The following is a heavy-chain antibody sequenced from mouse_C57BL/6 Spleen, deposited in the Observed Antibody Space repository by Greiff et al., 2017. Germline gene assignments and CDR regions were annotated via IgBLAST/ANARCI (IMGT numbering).Heavy chain of an antibody. CDR2: IDPSDSYT. J-gene: IGHJ3*01. V-gene: IGHV1-50*01. D-gene: IGHD1-1*01. CDR3: ASITTVVAPSAY. CDR1: GYTFTSYW. Sequence: QVQLQQSGAELVKPGASVKLSCKASGYTFTSYWMQWVKQRPGQGLEWIGEIDPSDSYTNYNQKFKGKATLTVDTSSSTAYMQLSSLTSEDSAVYYCASITTVVAPSAYWGQGTLVTVSA.